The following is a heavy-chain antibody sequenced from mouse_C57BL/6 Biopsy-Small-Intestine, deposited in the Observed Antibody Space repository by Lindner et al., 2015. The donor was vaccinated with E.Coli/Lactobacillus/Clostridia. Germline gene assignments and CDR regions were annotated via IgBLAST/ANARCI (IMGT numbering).Heavy chain of an antibody. CDR2: IYPRSGNT. D-gene: IGHD1-1*01. V-gene: IGHV1-81*01. CDR3: ARSYYGSNYPYAMDY. Sequence: VQLQESGTELARPGASVKLSCKASGYTFTSYGITWVKQRTGQGLEWIGEIYPRSGNTYYNEKFRGKATLTADKSSSTAYMELRSLTSEDSAVYFCARSYYGSNYPYAMDYWGQGTSVTVSS. CDR1: GYTFTSYG. J-gene: IGHJ4*01.